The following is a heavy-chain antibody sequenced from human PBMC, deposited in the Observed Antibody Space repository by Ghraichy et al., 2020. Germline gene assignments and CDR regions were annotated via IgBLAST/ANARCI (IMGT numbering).Heavy chain of an antibody. D-gene: IGHD6-13*01. J-gene: IGHJ3*02. CDR3: AKRITAASRAFDI. Sequence: SCAASGFMFSSYAMTWVRQAPGKGLEWVSGISTSGGATYHADSVKGRFTISRDNSKNTLYLQMNILRAEDTAVYHCAKRITAASRAFDIWGQGTMVTVSS. V-gene: IGHV3-23*01. CDR2: ISTSGGAT. CDR1: GFMFSSYA.